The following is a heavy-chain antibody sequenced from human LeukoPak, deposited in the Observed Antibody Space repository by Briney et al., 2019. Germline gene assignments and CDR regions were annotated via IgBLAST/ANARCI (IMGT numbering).Heavy chain of an antibody. CDR1: GYTFTGYY. V-gene: IGHV1-2*02. CDR2: INPNSGGT. CDR3: ARVNYDSSGYYYYYYMDV. D-gene: IGHD3-22*01. Sequence: ASVKVSCTASGYTFTGYYMYWVRQAPGQGLEWMGWINPNSGGTNYAQKFQGRVTMTRDTSISTAYMELSRLRSDDTAVYYCARVNYDSSGYYYYYYMDVWGKGTTVTVSS. J-gene: IGHJ6*03.